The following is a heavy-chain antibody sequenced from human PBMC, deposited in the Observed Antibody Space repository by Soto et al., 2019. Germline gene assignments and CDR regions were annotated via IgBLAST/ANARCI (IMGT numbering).Heavy chain of an antibody. CDR2: IIPIFGTA. D-gene: IGHD3-10*01. Sequence: ASVKVSCKASGGTFSSYAISWVRQAPGQGLEWMGGIIPIFGTANYAQKFQGRVTITADESTSTAYMELSSLRSEDTAVYYCARSTPYYYGSGSRKTWYFDLWGRGTLVTVSS. J-gene: IGHJ2*01. CDR1: GGTFSSYA. V-gene: IGHV1-69*13. CDR3: ARSTPYYYGSGSRKTWYFDL.